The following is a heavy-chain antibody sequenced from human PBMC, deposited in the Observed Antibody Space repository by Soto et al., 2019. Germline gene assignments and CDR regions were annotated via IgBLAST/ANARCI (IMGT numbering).Heavy chain of an antibody. J-gene: IGHJ4*02. D-gene: IGHD3-9*01. V-gene: IGHV3-23*01. CDR1: GFTFNNFA. CDR3: AKVRQRFLDILTGATNLDS. Sequence: EVHLLGSGGDLVKPGGSLRLSCEVSGFTFNNFAMSWVRQSPGKGLEWVSTISSDGDLRHYAESVKGRFTISRDNSKSSLFLQMNSLRAEDTALYFCAKVRQRFLDILTGATNLDSLGQGTLVTVSS. CDR2: ISSDGDLR.